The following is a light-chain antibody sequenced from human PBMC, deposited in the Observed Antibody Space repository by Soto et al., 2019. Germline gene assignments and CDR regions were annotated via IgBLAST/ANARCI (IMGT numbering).Light chain of an antibody. Sequence: QSALTQPASVSGSPRQSNTISCTGTTSDIGSYNYVSWHQQHPGQAPRLMIYQVTHRASGVPDRFSASKSGNTASLTISGLQAGDEADYSCSSYRSSSTYVFGTGTKVTVL. CDR1: TSDIGSYNY. CDR2: QVT. J-gene: IGLJ1*01. V-gene: IGLV2-14*01. CDR3: SSYRSSSTYV.